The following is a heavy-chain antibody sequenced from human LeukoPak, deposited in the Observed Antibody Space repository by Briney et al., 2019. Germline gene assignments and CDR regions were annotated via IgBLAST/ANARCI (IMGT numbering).Heavy chain of an antibody. J-gene: IGHJ4*02. CDR2: ISSNGGST. Sequence: GGSLRLSCAASGFTFSSYAMHWVRQAPGKGLEYVSAISSNGGSTYYANSVKGRFTISRDNSKNTLYLQMGSLRAEDMAVYYCARVYGSGSYYSDYWGQGALVTVSS. CDR3: ARVYGSGSYYSDY. V-gene: IGHV3-64*01. D-gene: IGHD3-10*01. CDR1: GFTFSSYA.